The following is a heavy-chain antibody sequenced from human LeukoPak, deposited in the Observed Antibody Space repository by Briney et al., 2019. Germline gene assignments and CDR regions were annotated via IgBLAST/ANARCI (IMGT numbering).Heavy chain of an antibody. J-gene: IGHJ4*02. CDR3: ARVRGRAAAGEFDY. Sequence: GGSLRLSCAASGFTFSSHGMSWVRHAPGKGLEWVAGINWNGGSTGYADSVKGRFTISRDNAKKSLYLQMNSLRAEDTALYYCARVRGRAAAGEFDYWGQGTLVTVSS. D-gene: IGHD6-13*01. CDR2: INWNGGST. CDR1: GFTFSSHG. V-gene: IGHV3-20*04.